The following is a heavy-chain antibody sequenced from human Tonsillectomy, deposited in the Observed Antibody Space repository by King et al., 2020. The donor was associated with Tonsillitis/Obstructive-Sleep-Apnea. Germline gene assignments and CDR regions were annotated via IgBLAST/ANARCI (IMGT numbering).Heavy chain of an antibody. Sequence: VQLQESGPGLVKPSETLSLTCTVSGGAISNFHWSWIRQPPGKGLEWIGYVYDSGSTRYNPPLNSRATISVDTSKNQFSLRLNSVTAADTAVYYCSRDSGVGRAYPFDYWGQGNLVIVSS. CDR2: VYDSGST. CDR1: GGAISNFH. V-gene: IGHV4-59*01. CDR3: SRDSGVGRAYPFDY. D-gene: IGHD3-3*01. J-gene: IGHJ4*02.